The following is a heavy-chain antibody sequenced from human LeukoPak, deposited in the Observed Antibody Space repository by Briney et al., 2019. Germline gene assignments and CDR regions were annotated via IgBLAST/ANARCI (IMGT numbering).Heavy chain of an antibody. Sequence: MSSETLSLTCTVSGGSISSYYWSWIRQPAGKGLEWIGRIYTSGSTNYNPSLKSRVTMSVDTSKNQFSLKLSSVTAADTAVYYCASERMLEGPTSGQGTLVTVSS. D-gene: IGHD1-1*01. J-gene: IGHJ5*02. CDR3: ASERMLEGPT. CDR2: IYTSGST. CDR1: GGSISSYY. V-gene: IGHV4-4*07.